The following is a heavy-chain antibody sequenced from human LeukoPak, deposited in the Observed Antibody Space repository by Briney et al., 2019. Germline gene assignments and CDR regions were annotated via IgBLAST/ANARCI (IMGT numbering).Heavy chain of an antibody. V-gene: IGHV3-7*01. CDR3: ARGEHPFLIDY. Sequence: PGGSLRLSCAASGFTFSSYWMSWVRQAPGKGLEWVANIKQVGSEKNCVDSVRGRFTISRDNAKNSLFLQMNSLRAEDTAMYYCARGEHPFLIDYWGQGTLVTVSS. CDR1: GFTFSSYW. J-gene: IGHJ4*02. D-gene: IGHD1/OR15-1a*01. CDR2: IKQVGSEK.